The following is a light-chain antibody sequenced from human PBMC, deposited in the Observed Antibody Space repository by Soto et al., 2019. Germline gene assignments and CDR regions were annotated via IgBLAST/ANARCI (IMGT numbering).Light chain of an antibody. V-gene: IGKV3-20*01. Sequence: EIVLTRSPCPLSLSPGERATLYCRSSQSVSSSYLAWYQQKPGEAPRPLIYGASNRATGIPDRFSGSGSGTDSTLTISRLEPEDFAVYYCQQYGSSPPTFGQGTKVDIK. CDR2: GAS. J-gene: IGKJ1*01. CDR3: QQYGSSPPT. CDR1: QSVSSSY.